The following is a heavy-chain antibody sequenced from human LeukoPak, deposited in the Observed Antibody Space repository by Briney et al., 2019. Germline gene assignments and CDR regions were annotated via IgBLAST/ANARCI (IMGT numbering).Heavy chain of an antibody. CDR1: GFTFSSYW. CDR3: ARGASVGYARFYYYMDV. CDR2: IKQDGSEK. J-gene: IGHJ6*03. Sequence: GGSLRLSCAASGFTFSSYWMSWVRQAPGRGLEWVANIKQDGSEKYYVDSVKGRFTISRDNAKNSLYLQMNSLRAEDTAVYYCARGASVGYARFYYYMDVWGKGTTVTVSS. D-gene: IGHD2-8*01. V-gene: IGHV3-7*01.